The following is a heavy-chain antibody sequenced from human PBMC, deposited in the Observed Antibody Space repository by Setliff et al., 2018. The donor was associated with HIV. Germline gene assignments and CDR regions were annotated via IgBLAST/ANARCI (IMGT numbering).Heavy chain of an antibody. CDR2: IYYSGST. V-gene: IGHV4-39*07. J-gene: IGHJ5*02. Sequence: SETLSLTCTVSGGSISSSSYYWGWIRQPPGKGLEWIGNIYYSGSTYYNPSLKSRVSFSVDTPKNQFSLKVNSVTAADTAVYYCVKRGIEVAGRWVPRNNWFDPWGQGIPVTVSS. D-gene: IGHD6-19*01. CDR3: VKRGIEVAGRWVPRNNWFDP. CDR1: GGSISSSSYY.